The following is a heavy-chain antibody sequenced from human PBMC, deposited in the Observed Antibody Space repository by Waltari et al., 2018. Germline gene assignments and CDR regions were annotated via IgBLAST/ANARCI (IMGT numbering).Heavy chain of an antibody. J-gene: IGHJ3*02. V-gene: IGHV4-4*02. CDR2: ISHYGTT. D-gene: IGHD6-13*01. CDR1: GDSISRSDW. Sequence: QVQLQESGPGLVKPSGTLSLTCAVSGDSISRSDWWNWVRQSPGKGLEWIGEISHYGTTKYNPSLKSRVTISLDTSKNHFSLNLSSVTAADTAVYYCARSSSSRGAFDIWGQGTMVTVSS. CDR3: ARSSSSRGAFDI.